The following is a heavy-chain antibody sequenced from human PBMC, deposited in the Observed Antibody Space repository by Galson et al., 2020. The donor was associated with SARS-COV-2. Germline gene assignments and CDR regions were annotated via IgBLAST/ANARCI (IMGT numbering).Heavy chain of an antibody. CDR1: GFTFTSTA. Sequence: ASAKVSCKASGFTFTSTAMQWVRQARGQRLEWIGWIVVGSGNTNYAQKFQERVTITRDMSTSTDYMELSSMRSEDTAVYYCAALNWGYWYFELWGRGTLVTVSS. V-gene: IGHV1-58*02. J-gene: IGHJ2*01. CDR3: AALNWGYWYFEL. CDR2: IVVGSGNT. D-gene: IGHD7-27*01.